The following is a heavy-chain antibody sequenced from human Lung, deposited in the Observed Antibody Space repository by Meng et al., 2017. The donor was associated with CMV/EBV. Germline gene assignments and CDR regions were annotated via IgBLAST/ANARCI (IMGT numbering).Heavy chain of an antibody. CDR2: ISWDGGST. D-gene: IGHD3-22*01. Sequence: EVQLVGSGGVGVQPGGSLRLSCVASGFTFDDYTMHWVRQPPGKGLEWVSLISWDGGSTYYADSVEGRFTISRDNMKNSLYLQMNTLTSEDTALYYCARGYDSSGYLDYWGQGTLVTVSS. V-gene: IGHV3-43*01. CDR3: ARGYDSSGYLDY. CDR1: GFTFDDYT. J-gene: IGHJ4*02.